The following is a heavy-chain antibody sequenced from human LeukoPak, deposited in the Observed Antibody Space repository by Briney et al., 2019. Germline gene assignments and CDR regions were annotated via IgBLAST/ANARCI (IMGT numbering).Heavy chain of an antibody. J-gene: IGHJ4*02. CDR2: MNPNSGNT. Sequence: GASVKVSCKASGYTFSTCDINWVRQAAGQGLEWMGWMNPNSGNTGFAHKFQGRVTMTSDTSINTAYMELSSLRSEDTAVYYCARVLGSISHWGQGTLVTVSS. CDR3: ARVLGSISH. CDR1: GYTFSTCD. D-gene: IGHD1-1*01. V-gene: IGHV1-8*01.